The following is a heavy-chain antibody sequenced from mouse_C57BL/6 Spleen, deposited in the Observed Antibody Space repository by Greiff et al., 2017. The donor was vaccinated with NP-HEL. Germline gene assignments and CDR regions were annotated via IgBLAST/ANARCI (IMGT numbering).Heavy chain of an antibody. CDR3: ARNWDVGAWFAY. Sequence: VQLQQSGPELVKPGASVKMSCKASGYTFTDYNMHWVKQSHGKSLEWIGYINPNNGGTSYNQKFKGKATLTVNKSSSTAYMELRSLTSEDSAVYYCARNWDVGAWFAYWGQGTLVTVSA. J-gene: IGHJ3*01. V-gene: IGHV1-22*01. D-gene: IGHD4-1*01. CDR1: GYTFTDYN. CDR2: INPNNGGT.